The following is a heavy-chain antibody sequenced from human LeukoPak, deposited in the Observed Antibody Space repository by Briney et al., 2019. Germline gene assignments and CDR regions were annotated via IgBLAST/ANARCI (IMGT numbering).Heavy chain of an antibody. CDR1: GFTVSNNY. V-gene: IGHV3-66*01. D-gene: IGHD6-6*01. Sequence: GGSLRLSCAASGFTVSNNYMRWVRQAPGKGLEWVSLIYSGGGTYYADAVKGRLTISRDGSKNMLYLQMDSLRAEDTAIYYCARDSPAVAANTYGWGQGTLVTVSS. CDR2: IYSGGGT. J-gene: IGHJ4*02. CDR3: ARDSPAVAANTYG.